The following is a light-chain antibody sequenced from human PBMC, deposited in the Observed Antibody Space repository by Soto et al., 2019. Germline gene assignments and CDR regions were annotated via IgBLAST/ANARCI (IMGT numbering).Light chain of an antibody. CDR3: QQRSNWPPIT. Sequence: EIVMTQSPATLSLSPGERATLSCRASQTIDNTLAWYQRKPGQAPRLLIYDASTRATGVPARFSGSGSGTDFTLTISSLEPEDFGVYYCQQRSNWPPITFGQGTRLEIK. CDR1: QTIDNT. V-gene: IGKV3-11*01. CDR2: DAS. J-gene: IGKJ5*01.